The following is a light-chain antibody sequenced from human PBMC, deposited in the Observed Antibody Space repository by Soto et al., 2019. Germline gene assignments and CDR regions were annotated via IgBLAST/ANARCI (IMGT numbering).Light chain of an antibody. CDR1: QSTSSY. J-gene: IGKJ5*01. Sequence: DIQMTQSPSSLSASVGDRVTITCRASQSTSSYLHWYQQKPGKAPKVLIYAASSLQSGVLSRFSGSGSGTDFTLTISSLQPEYFATYYCQQSYSTPRGITFGQGTRLEIK. V-gene: IGKV1-39*01. CDR2: AAS. CDR3: QQSYSTPRGIT.